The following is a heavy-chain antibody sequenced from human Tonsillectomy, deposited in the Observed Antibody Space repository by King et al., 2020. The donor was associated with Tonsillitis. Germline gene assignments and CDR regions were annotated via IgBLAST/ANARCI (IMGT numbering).Heavy chain of an antibody. CDR2: IIPIFGTA. V-gene: IGHV1-69*01. CDR1: GGTFSSYG. D-gene: IGHD6-25*01. Sequence: QLVQSGAEVKKPGSSVKVSCKASGGTFSSYGIGWVRQAPGQGLEWMGGIIPIFGTANYAQKFQGRVTITADESTSTAYMELSSLRSEDTAVYYCATGGQRDSYYYMDVWGKGTTVTVSS. CDR3: ATGGQRDSYYYMDV. J-gene: IGHJ6*03.